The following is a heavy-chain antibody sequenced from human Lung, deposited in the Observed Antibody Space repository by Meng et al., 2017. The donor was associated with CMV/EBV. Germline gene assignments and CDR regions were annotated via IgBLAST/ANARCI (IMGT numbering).Heavy chain of an antibody. D-gene: IGHD2-15*01. CDR2: MSPNSGST. J-gene: IGHJ4*02. CDR1: GYTFTGYY. V-gene: IGHV1-2*02. Sequence: ASVKVSCKASGYTFTGYYLHWVRQAPGQGLEWMGWMSPNSGSTSYAQKFQGRVTMTRETSNSTAYMELRRLTADETAIYFCARSWSKVEVDYWGQGTLVTISS. CDR3: ARSWSKVEVDY.